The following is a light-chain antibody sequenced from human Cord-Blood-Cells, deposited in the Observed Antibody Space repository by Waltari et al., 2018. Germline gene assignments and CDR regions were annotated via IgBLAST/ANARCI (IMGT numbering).Light chain of an antibody. CDR3: QKYNNWPPIT. J-gene: IGKJ5*01. CDR1: QSVSNN. Sequence: EIVMTQSPATLSVSPGERATLSCRASQSVSNNLAWYQQKPGQAPRLLIYGASTRATGIPARFSGSGSGTEFTLTISSLQSEDFAVYYCQKYNNWPPITFGQGTRLEIK. CDR2: GAS. V-gene: IGKV3D-15*01.